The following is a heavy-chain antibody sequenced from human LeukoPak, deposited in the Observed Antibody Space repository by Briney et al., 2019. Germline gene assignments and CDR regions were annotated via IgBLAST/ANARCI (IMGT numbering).Heavy chain of an antibody. J-gene: IGHJ5*02. D-gene: IGHD3-9*01. Sequence: SETLSLTCTVSSGSISGYHWSWIRRPPGKGLEWIGYIYSSGSTNYNPSLKSRVTISVDTSKNQFSLKLSSVTAADTAVYYCARRNYDILTGNWFDPWGQGTLVTVSS. V-gene: IGHV4-59*08. CDR3: ARRNYDILTGNWFDP. CDR2: IYSSGST. CDR1: SGSISGYH.